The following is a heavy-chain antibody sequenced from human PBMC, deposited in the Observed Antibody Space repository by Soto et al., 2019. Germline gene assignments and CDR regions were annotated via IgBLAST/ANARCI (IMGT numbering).Heavy chain of an antibody. CDR2: ISYDGSNK. CDR3: AKDRPLYSSGWYDFDY. D-gene: IGHD6-13*01. CDR1: GFTFSSCG. V-gene: IGHV3-30*18. J-gene: IGHJ4*02. Sequence: GGSLRLSCAASGFTFSSCGMHWVRQAPGKGLEWVAVISYDGSNKYYADSVKGRFTISRDNSKNTLYLQMNSLRAEDTAVYYCAKDRPLYSSGWYDFDYGGQGPLVTVSS.